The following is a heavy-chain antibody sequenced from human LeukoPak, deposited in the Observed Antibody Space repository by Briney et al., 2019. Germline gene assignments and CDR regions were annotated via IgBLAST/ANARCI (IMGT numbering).Heavy chain of an antibody. CDR1: GYTFTAYY. V-gene: IGHV1-46*01. CDR2: INPSGGST. D-gene: IGHD1-20*01. J-gene: IGHJ3*02. Sequence: DSVKVSCKASGYTFTAYYIHWVRQAPGQGLECMGIINPSGGSTSYAQKFQGRVTMTRDASTSTVYMELSSLRSEDTAVYYCARLTGKKAFDIWGQGTMVTVSS. CDR3: ARLTGKKAFDI.